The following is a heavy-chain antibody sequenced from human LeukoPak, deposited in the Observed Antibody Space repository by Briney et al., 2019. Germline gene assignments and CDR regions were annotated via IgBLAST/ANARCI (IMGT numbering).Heavy chain of an antibody. J-gene: IGHJ4*02. Sequence: GASVKVSCKASGYTFTGYYMHWVRQAPGQGLEWMGWINPNSGGTNYAQKFQGRVTMTRDTSISTAYMELSRLRSDDTAVYYCARVRQYYDSSGPLDYWGQGTLVTVSS. CDR1: GYTFTGYY. V-gene: IGHV1-2*02. CDR2: INPNSGGT. CDR3: ARVRQYYDSSGPLDY. D-gene: IGHD3-22*01.